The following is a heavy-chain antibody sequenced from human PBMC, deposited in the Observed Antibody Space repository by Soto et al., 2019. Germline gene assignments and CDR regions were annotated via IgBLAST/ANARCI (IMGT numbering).Heavy chain of an antibody. V-gene: IGHV4-59*01. Sequence: QVQLQESGPGLVKPSETLSLTCTASGGSISPYYWSWIRQPPGKGLEWLGYIFYSGSTSYNPSISSRVTMSVDKSKNQRSRKLNSVTAAYTAMYYCARGKCSGWALFDYWGQGSLVTVSS. CDR1: GGSISPYY. J-gene: IGHJ4*02. CDR2: IFYSGST. D-gene: IGHD6-19*01. CDR3: ARGKCSGWALFDY.